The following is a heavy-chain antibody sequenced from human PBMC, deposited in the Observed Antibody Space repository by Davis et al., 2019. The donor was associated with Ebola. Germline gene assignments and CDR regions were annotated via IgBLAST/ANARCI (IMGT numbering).Heavy chain of an antibody. D-gene: IGHD7-27*01. J-gene: IGHJ6*03. CDR3: AKDLGSYYYYYYYMDV. V-gene: IGHV3-30*18. CDR2: ISYDGSNK. Sequence: GESLKISCAASGFTFSSYWMSWVRQAPGKGLEWVAVISYDGSNKYYADSVKGRFTISIDNSKNTLYLQMNSLRAEDTAVYYCAKDLGSYYYYYYYMDVWGKGTTVTVSS. CDR1: GFTFSSYW.